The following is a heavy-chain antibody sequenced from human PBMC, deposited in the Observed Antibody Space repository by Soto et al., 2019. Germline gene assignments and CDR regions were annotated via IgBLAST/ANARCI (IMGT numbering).Heavy chain of an antibody. V-gene: IGHV3-30*18. CDR1: GFTFSSYG. CDR2: ISYDGSNK. J-gene: IGHJ5*02. CDR3: AKDGLAAALFWFDP. D-gene: IGHD6-13*01. Sequence: VGSLRLSCAASGFTFSSYGMHWVRQAPGKGLEWVAVISYDGSNKYYADSVKGRFTISRDNSKNTLYLQMNSLRAEDTAVYYCAKDGLAAALFWFDPWGQGTLVTVSS.